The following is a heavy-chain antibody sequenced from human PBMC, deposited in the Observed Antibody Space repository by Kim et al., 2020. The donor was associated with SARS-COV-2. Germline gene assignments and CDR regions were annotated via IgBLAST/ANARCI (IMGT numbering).Heavy chain of an antibody. CDR3: ARVYADYYSHYGMDV. Sequence: GGSLRLSCAASGFTFSSYGMHWVRQAPGKGLEWVAVIWYDGSNKYYADSVKGRFIISRDNSKNTLYLQMNSLRAEDTAAYYCARVYADYYSHYGMDVWGQGTTVTVSS. CDR2: IWYDGSNK. D-gene: IGHD2-8*01. CDR1: GFTFSSYG. J-gene: IGHJ6*02. V-gene: IGHV3-33*01.